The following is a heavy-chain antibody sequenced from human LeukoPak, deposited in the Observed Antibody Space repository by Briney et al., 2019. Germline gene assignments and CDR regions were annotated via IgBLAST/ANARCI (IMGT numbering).Heavy chain of an antibody. J-gene: IGHJ3*02. Sequence: ASVKVSCKVSGYTFTGYFMHWARQAPGQGLEWMGWINPNSGGTNYAQRFQGRVTMTRDTSISTAYMELSRLRSDDTAVYYCARDLSNLIGSVDAFDIWGQGTMVTVSS. CDR1: GYTFTGYF. V-gene: IGHV1-2*02. CDR2: INPNSGGT. CDR3: ARDLSNLIGSVDAFDI. D-gene: IGHD6-25*01.